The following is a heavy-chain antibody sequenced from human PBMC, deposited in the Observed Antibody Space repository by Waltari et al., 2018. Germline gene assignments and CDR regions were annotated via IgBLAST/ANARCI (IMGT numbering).Heavy chain of an antibody. CDR2: IRGTGTGP. J-gene: IGHJ6*03. V-gene: IGHV3-23*04. D-gene: IGHD3-3*01. Sequence: EVQLVESGGGLVQPGGSLRLSCAGSEFPFSKHAMRWVRQAPGKGLEWVSAIRGTGTGPFYADSVKGRFTISRDNSKNTLYLQMNSLTTEDTAIYYCAKDSAWSGEYYYYMDVWGKGTSVTVSS. CDR1: EFPFSKHA. CDR3: AKDSAWSGEYYYYMDV.